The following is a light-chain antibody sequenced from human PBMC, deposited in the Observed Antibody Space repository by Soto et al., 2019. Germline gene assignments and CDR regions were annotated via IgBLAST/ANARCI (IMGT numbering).Light chain of an antibody. Sequence: PGERATLSCRASQSVSSRYLTWYQQKPVQAPRLLIYGASSRATGIPDRFSGSGSGTDFTLTISRLEPEDFAVYSCQQYGGSPPITFGQGTRLEIK. J-gene: IGKJ5*01. CDR2: GAS. V-gene: IGKV3-20*01. CDR1: QSVSSRY. CDR3: QQYGGSPPIT.